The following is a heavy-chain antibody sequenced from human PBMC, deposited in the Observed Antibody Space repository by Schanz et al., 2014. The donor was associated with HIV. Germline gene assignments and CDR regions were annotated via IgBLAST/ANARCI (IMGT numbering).Heavy chain of an antibody. CDR2: MNPDSGNA. CDR1: GYTFVNND. D-gene: IGHD4-4*01. CDR3: ARGPDYSSASYKFDF. Sequence: QVQLVQSGAEAKKPGASVRISCKASGYTFVNNDINWIRQAPGHGPEWMGWMNPDSGNAGYAQKLQGRVSMTRSVSKNTAYMELRSLTSEDTAVYFCARGPDYSSASYKFDFWGQGTPVIVNS. V-gene: IGHV1-8*01. J-gene: IGHJ4*02.